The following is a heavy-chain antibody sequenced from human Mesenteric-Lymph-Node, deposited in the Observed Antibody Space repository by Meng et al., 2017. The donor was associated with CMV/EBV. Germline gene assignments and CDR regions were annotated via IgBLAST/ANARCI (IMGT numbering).Heavy chain of an antibody. CDR3: ARDRPDYLDSSNYYDY. D-gene: IGHD3-22*01. CDR1: GFTFSSYS. Sequence: LSLTGAASGFTFSSYSMNWVRQAPGKGLEWVSSISRSSSDIYYADSLKGRLTISRDNARNSLYLQMTSLRAEDTAVYYCARDRPDYLDSSNYYDYWGQGTLVTVSS. J-gene: IGHJ4*02. CDR2: ISRSSSDI. V-gene: IGHV3-21*01.